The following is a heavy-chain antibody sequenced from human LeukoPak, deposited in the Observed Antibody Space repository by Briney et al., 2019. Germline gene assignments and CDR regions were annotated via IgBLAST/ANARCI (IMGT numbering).Heavy chain of an antibody. V-gene: IGHV3-21*01. CDR3: ARVSPLGWYFDL. CDR2: ISGSGSNT. J-gene: IGHJ2*01. CDR1: GFTFSSYA. Sequence: GGSLRLSCAASGFTFSSYAMSWVRQAPGKGLEWVSSISGSGSNTYYADSVKGRFTISRDNAKNSLYLQMNSLRAEDTAVYYCARVSPLGWYFDLWGRGTLVTVSS. D-gene: IGHD6-13*01.